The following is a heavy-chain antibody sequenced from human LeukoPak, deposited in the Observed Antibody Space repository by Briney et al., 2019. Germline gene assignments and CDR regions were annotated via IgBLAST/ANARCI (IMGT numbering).Heavy chain of an antibody. CDR2: IYYSGST. D-gene: IGHD3-10*01. V-gene: IGHV4-39*01. CDR3: ARRVITMVRGIDY. Sequence: SETLSLTCTVSGGSISSSSYYWGWIRQPPGKGLEWIGSIYYSGSTYYNPSLKSRVTISVDTSKNQFSLKLSSVTAADTAVYYCARRVITMVRGIDYWGQGTLVTVSS. J-gene: IGHJ4*02. CDR1: GGSISSSSYY.